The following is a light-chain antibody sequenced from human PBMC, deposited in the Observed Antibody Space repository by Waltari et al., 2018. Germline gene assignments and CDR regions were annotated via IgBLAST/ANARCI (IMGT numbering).Light chain of an antibody. CDR1: QSVAGNY. CDR2: GAS. J-gene: IGKJ1*01. Sequence: EIVLTQSPGTLSLSPGERATLSCRASQSVAGNYLAWVQQKPGQAPRLLIQGASSRAPGIPDRFNGSGSGTDFTLTISSLQAEDVAVYYCQQYYSTRTFGQGTKVEIK. CDR3: QQYYSTRT. V-gene: IGKV3-20*01.